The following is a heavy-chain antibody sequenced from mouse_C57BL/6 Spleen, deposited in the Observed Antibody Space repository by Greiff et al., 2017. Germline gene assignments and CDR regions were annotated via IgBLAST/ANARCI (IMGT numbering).Heavy chain of an antibody. Sequence: EVKLMESGPELVKPGASVKISCKASGYSFTDYNMNWVKQSNGKSLEWIGVINPNYGTTSYNQKFKGKATLTVDQSSSTAYMQLNSLTSEDSAVYYCARGIYYDYDDYFDYWGQGTTLTVSS. CDR3: ARGIYYDYDDYFDY. CDR2: INPNYGTT. CDR1: GYSFTDYN. V-gene: IGHV1-39*01. D-gene: IGHD2-4*01. J-gene: IGHJ2*01.